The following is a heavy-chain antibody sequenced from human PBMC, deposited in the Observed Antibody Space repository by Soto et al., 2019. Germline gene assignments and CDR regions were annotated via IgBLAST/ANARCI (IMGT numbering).Heavy chain of an antibody. CDR1: GYTFISYS. V-gene: IGHV5-51*01. D-gene: IGHD5-18*01. Sequence: VESLKISCKGSGYTFISYSIGWLRQMPVKGLELIGIIYASDSDTRYSPSFQGQVTISVDKSINTAYLQWSSLKASDTAIYYCASAMKYRYGYLWGQGTLVTVSS. CDR2: IYASDSDT. J-gene: IGHJ4*02. CDR3: ASAMKYRYGYL.